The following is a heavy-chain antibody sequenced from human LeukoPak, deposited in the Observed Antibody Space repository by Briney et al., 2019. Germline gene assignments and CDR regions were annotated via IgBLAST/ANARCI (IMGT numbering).Heavy chain of an antibody. Sequence: SETLSLTCTVSGGSISSSSYYWGWIRQPPGKGLEWIGSIYYSGSTYYNPSLKSRVTISVDKSKNQFSLKLSSVTAADTAVYYCARGLLYYYGSGSYAFDIWGQGTMVTVSS. CDR1: GGSISSSSYY. D-gene: IGHD3-10*01. V-gene: IGHV4-39*07. CDR3: ARGLLYYYGSGSYAFDI. J-gene: IGHJ3*02. CDR2: IYYSGST.